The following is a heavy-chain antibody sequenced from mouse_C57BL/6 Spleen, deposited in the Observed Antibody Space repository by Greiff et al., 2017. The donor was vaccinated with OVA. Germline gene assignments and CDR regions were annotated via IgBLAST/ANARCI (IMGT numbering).Heavy chain of an antibody. CDR1: GYTFTSYW. D-gene: IGHD2-4*01. CDR2: IYPGSGST. V-gene: IGHV1-55*01. CDR3: ARPFYYDYDETWFAY. J-gene: IGHJ3*01. Sequence: VQLQESGAELVKPGASVKMSCKASGYTFTSYWITWVKQRPGQGLEWIGDIYPGSGSTNYNEKFKSKATLTVDTSSSTAYMQLSSLTSEDSAVYYCARPFYYDYDETWFAYWGQGTLVTVSA.